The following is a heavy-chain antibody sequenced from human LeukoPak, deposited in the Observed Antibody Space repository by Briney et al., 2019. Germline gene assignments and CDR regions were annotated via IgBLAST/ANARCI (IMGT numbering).Heavy chain of an antibody. CDR2: ISSSGSTI. D-gene: IGHD6-13*01. CDR3: ARGSSSWYWEYYFDY. J-gene: IGHJ4*02. Sequence: GGSLRLSCAASGFTFSDYYMSWIRQAPGKRLEWVSYISSSGSTIYYADSVKGRFTISRDNAKNSLYLQMNSLRAEDTAVYYCARGSSSWYWEYYFDYWGQGTLVTVSS. CDR1: GFTFSDYY. V-gene: IGHV3-11*01.